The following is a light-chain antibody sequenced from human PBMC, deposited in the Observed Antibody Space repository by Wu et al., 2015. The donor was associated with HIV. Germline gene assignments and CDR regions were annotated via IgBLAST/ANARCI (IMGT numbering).Light chain of an antibody. CDR2: AAS. CDR1: QNINSY. CDR3: QQTYGAPKT. V-gene: IGKV1-39*01. J-gene: IGKJ1*01. Sequence: DIQMTQSPSSLSASVGDRVTITCRASQNINSYLHWYQQKPGAAPKLLIYAASSLQSGLPSRFSGGGSGTDFTLTISNLQPEDFATYYCQQTYGAPKTFGQGTKVEI.